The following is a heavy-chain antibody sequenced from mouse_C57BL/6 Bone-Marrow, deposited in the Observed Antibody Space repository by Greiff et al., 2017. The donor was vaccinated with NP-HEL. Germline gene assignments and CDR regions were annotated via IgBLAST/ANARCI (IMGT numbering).Heavy chain of an antibody. CDR3: ARPYVNYFAWFAY. D-gene: IGHD2-1*01. CDR2: ISSGSSTI. Sequence: EVMLVESGGGLVKPGGSLKLSCAASGFTFSDYGMHWVRQAPEKGLEWVAYISSGSSTIYYADTVKGRFTISRDNAKNTLFLQMTSLRSEDTAMYYCARPYVNYFAWFAYWGQGTLVTVSA. J-gene: IGHJ3*01. CDR1: GFTFSDYG. V-gene: IGHV5-17*01.